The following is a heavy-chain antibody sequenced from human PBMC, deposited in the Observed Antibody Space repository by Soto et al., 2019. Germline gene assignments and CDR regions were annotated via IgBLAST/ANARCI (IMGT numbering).Heavy chain of an antibody. CDR3: ARAEGYSSSSGLFDP. D-gene: IGHD2-2*01. CDR2: IYYTGST. J-gene: IGHJ5*02. Sequence: QVRLQESGPGLVKPSQTVSLTCTVSGGSISSGAYFWSWIRQHPGRGLEWIGYIYYTGSTYYNPSLKSRLSISVDTSKNQFSLNLTSVTAADTAIYYCARAEGYSSSSGLFDPWGQGILVTVSS. V-gene: IGHV4-31*03. CDR1: GGSISSGAYF.